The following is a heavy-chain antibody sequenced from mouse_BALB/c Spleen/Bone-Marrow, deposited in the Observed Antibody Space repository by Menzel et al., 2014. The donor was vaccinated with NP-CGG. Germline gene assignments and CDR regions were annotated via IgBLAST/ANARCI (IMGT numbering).Heavy chain of an antibody. J-gene: IGHJ3*01. V-gene: IGHV1-14*01. Sequence: VQLKQSGPELVKPGASVKMSCKASGYTFTNYVMHWVKQTPGQGLEWIGYINPYNDGTKYNEKFKGKATLTSDKSSSTAYMDLSSLTSEDSAVYYCARVYYGYDGTSSWFAYWGQGTLVTVSA. CDR3: ARVYYGYDGTSSWFAY. CDR2: INPYNDGT. CDR1: GYTFTNYV. D-gene: IGHD2-2*01.